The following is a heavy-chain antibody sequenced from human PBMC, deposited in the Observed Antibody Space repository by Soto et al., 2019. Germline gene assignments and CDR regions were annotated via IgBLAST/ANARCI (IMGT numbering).Heavy chain of an antibody. CDR3: ARDYYDILTGYYGYYGMDV. J-gene: IGHJ6*02. V-gene: IGHV4-31*02. CDR1: GGSISSGGYY. Sequence: SETLSLTCTVSGGSISSGGYYWSWIRQHPGKGLEWIGYIYYSGSTYYNPSLKSRVTISVDTSKNQFSLKLSSVTAADTAVYYCARDYYDILTGYYGYYGMDVWRHVTTVTVSS. CDR2: IYYSGST. D-gene: IGHD3-9*01.